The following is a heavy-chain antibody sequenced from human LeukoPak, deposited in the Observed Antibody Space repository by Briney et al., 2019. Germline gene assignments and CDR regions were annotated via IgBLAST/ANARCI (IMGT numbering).Heavy chain of an antibody. CDR2: FDPEDGET. Sequence: ASVKVSCKVSGYTLTELSMHWVRQAPGKGLEGMGGFDPEDGETIYAQKFQGRVTMTEDTSTDTAYMELSSLRSEDTAVYYCATTEAYGWTTLLYYFDYWGQGTLVTVSS. CDR3: ATTEAYGWTTLLYYFDY. J-gene: IGHJ4*02. CDR1: GYTLTELS. V-gene: IGHV1-24*01. D-gene: IGHD6-19*01.